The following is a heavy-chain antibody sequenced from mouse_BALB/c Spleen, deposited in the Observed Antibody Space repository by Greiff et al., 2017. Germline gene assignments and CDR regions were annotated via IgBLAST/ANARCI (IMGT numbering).Heavy chain of an antibody. CDR2: IHPSDSET. Sequence: VQLQQPGAELVRPGASVKLSCKASGYSFTSYWMHWVKQRPGQGLEWIGMIHPSDSETRLNQKFKDKATLTVDKSSSTAYMQLSSLTSEDSAVYDCASGHYYRYDDGLAYWGQGTLVTGSA. CDR3: ASGHYYRYDDGLAY. D-gene: IGHD2-14*01. V-gene: IGHV1-74*01. J-gene: IGHJ3*01. CDR1: GYSFTSYW.